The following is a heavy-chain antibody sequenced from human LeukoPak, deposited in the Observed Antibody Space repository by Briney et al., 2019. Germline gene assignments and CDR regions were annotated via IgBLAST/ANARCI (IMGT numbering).Heavy chain of an antibody. CDR3: ASGYYDSSGYFDY. J-gene: IGHJ4*02. CDR1: GGTFSSYA. D-gene: IGHD3-22*01. CDR2: IIPILGIA. Sequence: SVKVPCKASGGTFSSYAISWVRQAPGQGLEWMGRIIPILGIANYAQKFQGRVTITADKSTSTAYMELSSLRSEDTAVYYCASGYYDSSGYFDYWGQGTLVTVSS. V-gene: IGHV1-69*04.